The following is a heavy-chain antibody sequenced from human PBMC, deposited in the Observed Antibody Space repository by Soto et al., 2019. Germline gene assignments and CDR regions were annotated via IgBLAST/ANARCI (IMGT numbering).Heavy chain of an antibody. CDR2: ISGSGGST. CDR3: AKCGGGSGYDFRYYYCGMDV. Sequence: GGSLRLSCAASGFTFSSYAMSWVRQAPGKGLEWVSAISGSGGSTYYADSVKGRFTISRDNSKNTLYLQMNSLRAEDTAVYYCAKCGGGSGYDFRYYYCGMDVWGQGTTVTVSS. V-gene: IGHV3-23*01. D-gene: IGHD5-12*01. J-gene: IGHJ6*02. CDR1: GFTFSSYA.